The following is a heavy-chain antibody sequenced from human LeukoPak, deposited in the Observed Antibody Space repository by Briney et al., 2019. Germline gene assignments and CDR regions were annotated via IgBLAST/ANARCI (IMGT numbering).Heavy chain of an antibody. CDR1: GGTFSSYA. J-gene: IGHJ4*02. CDR3: AVGGGGYEPVFFQPFDY. Sequence: GASVKVSCKASGGTFSSYAISWVRQAPGQGLEWMGRIIPILGIANYAQKFQGRVTITADKSTSTAYMELSSLRSEDTAVYYCAVGGGGYEPVFFQPFDYWGQGTLVTVSS. V-gene: IGHV1-69*04. CDR2: IIPILGIA. D-gene: IGHD5-12*01.